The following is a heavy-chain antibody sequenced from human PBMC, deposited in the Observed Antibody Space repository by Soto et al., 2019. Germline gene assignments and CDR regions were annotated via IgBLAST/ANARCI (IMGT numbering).Heavy chain of an antibody. CDR3: ARVAIAAAGTPYYYFDY. J-gene: IGHJ4*02. CDR2: IYWDDDK. D-gene: IGHD6-13*01. V-gene: IGHV2-5*02. Sequence: SGPTLVNPTQTLTLTCTFSGFSLSTSGVGVGWVRQPPGEALEWLALIYWDDDKRYSPSLKSRLTITKDTSRNQVVLTMTNMDPVDTATYYCARVAIAAAGTPYYYFDYWGQGTLVTVSS. CDR1: GFSLSTSGVG.